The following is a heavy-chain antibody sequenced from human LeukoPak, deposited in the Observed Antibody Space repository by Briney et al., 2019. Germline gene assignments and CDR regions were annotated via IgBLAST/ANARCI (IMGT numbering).Heavy chain of an antibody. CDR3: ARDLKYSSSWYYFDY. CDR2: ISYDGSNK. Sequence: PGGSLRLSCAASGFTFSTYAMHWVRQAPCKGLEWVTVISYDGSNKYYADSVKGRFTVPRDTSKNTLYLQMNSLRAEDTAVYYCARDLKYSSSWYYFDYWGQGTLVTVSS. CDR1: GFTFSTYA. D-gene: IGHD6-13*01. V-gene: IGHV3-30-3*01. J-gene: IGHJ4*02.